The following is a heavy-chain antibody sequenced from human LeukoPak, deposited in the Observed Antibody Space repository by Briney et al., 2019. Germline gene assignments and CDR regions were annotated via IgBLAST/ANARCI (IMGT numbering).Heavy chain of an antibody. Sequence: SETLSVTCTVSGGSISSSSYYWGWIRQPPGKGLEWIGSIYYSGSTYYNPSLKSRVTISVDTSKNQFSLKLSSVTAADTAVYYCARHFRFLEWLLVGYWGQGTLVTVSS. CDR3: ARHFRFLEWLLVGY. CDR2: IYYSGST. V-gene: IGHV4-39*01. D-gene: IGHD3-3*01. J-gene: IGHJ4*02. CDR1: GGSISSSSYY.